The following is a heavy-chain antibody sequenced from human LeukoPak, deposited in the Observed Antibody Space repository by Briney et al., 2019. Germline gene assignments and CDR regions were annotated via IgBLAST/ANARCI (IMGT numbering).Heavy chain of an antibody. J-gene: IGHJ6*02. D-gene: IGHD3-10*01. CDR2: NFFHDGTT. CDR3: ARDSGNYHYDMDV. Sequence: ASVTVSCKTSGYSFNSHHVHWVRQAPGQGLEWMGINFFHDGTTSNTQKFPGRLTMTRGTSTSTVYMELSSLRSEDTAVYYCARDSGNYHYDMDVWGQGTTVIVSS. CDR1: GYSFNSHH. V-gene: IGHV1-46*02.